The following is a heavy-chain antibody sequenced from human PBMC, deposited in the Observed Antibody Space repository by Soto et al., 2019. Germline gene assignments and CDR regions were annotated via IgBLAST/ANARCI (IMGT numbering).Heavy chain of an antibody. D-gene: IGHD6-13*01. Sequence: PSETVSLTCAVSGGSISSSNWWSWVRQPPGKGLEWIGEIYHSGSTNYNPSLKSRVTISVDKSKNQFSLKLSSVTAADTAVYYCASYSGSWSLNYYYYGMDVWGQGTTVTVSS. V-gene: IGHV4-4*02. CDR3: ASYSGSWSLNYYYYGMDV. J-gene: IGHJ6*02. CDR2: IYHSGST. CDR1: GGSISSSNW.